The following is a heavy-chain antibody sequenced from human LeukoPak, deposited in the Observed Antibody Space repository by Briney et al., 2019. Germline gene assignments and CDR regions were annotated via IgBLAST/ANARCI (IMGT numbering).Heavy chain of an antibody. D-gene: IGHD1-7*01. Sequence: SETLSLTCIVSGFSINNYYWSWIRQPAGKTLEWIGRIYTSGSANYNPSLQNRVTMSVDTSKDRSSLKLSLNLSSVTAADTAVYYCARVPPNWNYLAAWFDPWGQGTLVTVSS. V-gene: IGHV4-4*07. CDR2: IYTSGSA. CDR1: GFSINNYY. J-gene: IGHJ5*02. CDR3: ARVPPNWNYLAAWFDP.